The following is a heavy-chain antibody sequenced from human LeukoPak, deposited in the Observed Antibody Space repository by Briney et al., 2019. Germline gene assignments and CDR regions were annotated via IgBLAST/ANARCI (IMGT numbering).Heavy chain of an antibody. CDR2: IKSKTDGGTT. D-gene: IGHD2-21*02. J-gene: IGHJ4*02. Sequence: PGGSLRLSCAASGFTFSNAWMSWVRQAPGKGLEGVGRIKSKTDGGTTDYAAPVKGRFTISRDDSKNTLYLQMNSLKTEDTAVYYCTPAGAYCGGDCYVDYWGQGTLVTVSS. CDR1: GFTFSNAW. CDR3: TPAGAYCGGDCYVDY. V-gene: IGHV3-15*01.